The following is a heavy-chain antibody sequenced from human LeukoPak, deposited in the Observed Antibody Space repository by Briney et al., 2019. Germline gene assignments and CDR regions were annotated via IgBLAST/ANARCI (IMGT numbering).Heavy chain of an antibody. Sequence: AGSLRLSCAASGFTFSSYSMNWVRQAPGKGLEWVSYISSSGSTIYYPDSVKGRFTISRDNAKNSLYLQMNSLRAEDTAVYYCARVKGSGWYAVDYWGQGTLVTVSS. CDR1: GFTFSSYS. CDR2: ISSSGSTI. D-gene: IGHD6-19*01. J-gene: IGHJ4*02. CDR3: ARVKGSGWYAVDY. V-gene: IGHV3-48*04.